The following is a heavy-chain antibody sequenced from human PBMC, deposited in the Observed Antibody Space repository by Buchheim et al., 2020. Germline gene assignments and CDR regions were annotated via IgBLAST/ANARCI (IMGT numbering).Heavy chain of an antibody. Sequence: EVKLVDSGGGLVKPGGSLKISCAASGFTFKNAWMSWVRQASGKGLEWVGRIKSKVDGETSDYAAPVQGRFSISRDDSKNVLTLQMDSLKTEDTAVYYCATDPDSSSYYSFDYWGQG. D-gene: IGHD3-22*01. J-gene: IGHJ4*02. CDR3: ATDPDSSSYYSFDY. CDR1: GFTFKNAW. CDR2: IKSKVDGETS. V-gene: IGHV3-15*01.